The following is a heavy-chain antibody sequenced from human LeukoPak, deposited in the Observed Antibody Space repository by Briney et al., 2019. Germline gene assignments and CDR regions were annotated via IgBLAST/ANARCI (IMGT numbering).Heavy chain of an antibody. J-gene: IGHJ6*03. CDR2: IRYDGSNK. D-gene: IGHD5-18*01. CDR3: AKDSRGYGFLAYYYYMDA. Sequence: GGSLRLSCAASGFTFSSYGMHWVRQAPGKGLEWVSFIRYDGSNKYYADSVKGRFTISRDNSKNTLYLQMNSLRAEDTAVYYCAKDSRGYGFLAYYYYMDAWGKGTTVTISS. V-gene: IGHV3-30*02. CDR1: GFTFSSYG.